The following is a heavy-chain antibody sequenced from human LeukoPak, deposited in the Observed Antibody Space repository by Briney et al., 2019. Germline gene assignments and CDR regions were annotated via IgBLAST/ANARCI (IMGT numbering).Heavy chain of an antibody. J-gene: IGHJ4*02. D-gene: IGHD3-16*02. V-gene: IGHV3-7*03. CDR1: GFSFSSFW. Sequence: GGSLRLSCAASGFSFSSFWMNWVRQVPGKGLEWVANIKQDGSEKYFVDSVRGRFTISRDNSKNTLYLQMNSLRAEDTAVYYCAKTPGELSLYGPYFDYWGQGTLVTASS. CDR3: AKTPGELSLYGPYFDY. CDR2: IKQDGSEK.